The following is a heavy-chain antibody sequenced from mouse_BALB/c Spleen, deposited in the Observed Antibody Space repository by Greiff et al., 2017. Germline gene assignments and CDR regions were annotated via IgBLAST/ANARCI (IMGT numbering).Heavy chain of an antibody. CDR1: GFTFSSFG. D-gene: IGHD4-1*01. Sequence: EVQVVESGGGLVQPGGSRKLSCAASGFTFSSFGMHWVRQAPEKGLEWVAYISSGSSTIYYADTVKGRFTISRDNPKNTLFLQMTSLRSEDTAMYYCASWDLYYAMDYWGQGTSVTVSS. CDR3: ASWDLYYAMDY. V-gene: IGHV5-17*02. CDR2: ISSGSSTI. J-gene: IGHJ4*01.